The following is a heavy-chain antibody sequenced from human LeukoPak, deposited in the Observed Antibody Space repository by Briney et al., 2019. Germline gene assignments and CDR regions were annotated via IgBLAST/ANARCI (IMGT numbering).Heavy chain of an antibody. CDR3: ARAGGRRFSVFDY. J-gene: IGHJ4*02. V-gene: IGHV3-48*03. CDR1: GFTFSSYE. Sequence: GGSLRLSCAASGFTFSSYEMNWVRQAPGKGQEWVSYISSSGSTIYYADSVKGRFTISRDNAKNSLYLQMNSLRAEDTAVYYCARAGGRRFSVFDYWGQGTLVTVSS. CDR2: ISSSGSTI. D-gene: IGHD1-14*01.